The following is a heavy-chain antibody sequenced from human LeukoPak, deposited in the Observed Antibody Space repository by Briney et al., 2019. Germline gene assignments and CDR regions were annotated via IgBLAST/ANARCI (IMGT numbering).Heavy chain of an antibody. CDR2: INHSGST. CDR1: GGSFSGYY. D-gene: IGHD3-10*01. Sequence: SETLSLTCAVYGGSFSGYYWSWIRQPPGKGLEWIGEINHSGSTNYNPSLKSRVTISVDTSKNQFSLKLSSVTAADTAVYYCARQTMVRGAFDYWGQGTLVTVSS. CDR3: ARQTMVRGAFDY. J-gene: IGHJ4*02. V-gene: IGHV4-34*01.